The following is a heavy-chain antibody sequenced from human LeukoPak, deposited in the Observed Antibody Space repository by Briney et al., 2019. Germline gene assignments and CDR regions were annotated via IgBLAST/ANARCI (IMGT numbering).Heavy chain of an antibody. Sequence: GGSLRLSCAASGFIVSSNYLSWVRQAPGKGLEWVSVIYGGGTTHYSDSVKGRFTISRDNSKNTLYLQMNSLRAADTAVYYCARTHTIFGILTYFDYWGQGTLVTVSS. J-gene: IGHJ4*02. CDR3: ARTHTIFGILTYFDY. D-gene: IGHD3-3*01. CDR1: GFIVSSNY. CDR2: IYGGGTT. V-gene: IGHV3-66*02.